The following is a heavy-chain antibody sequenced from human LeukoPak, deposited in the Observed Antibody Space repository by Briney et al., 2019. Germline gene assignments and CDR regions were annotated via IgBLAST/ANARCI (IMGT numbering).Heavy chain of an antibody. CDR3: AKVRYGFGELFAYYMDV. CDR2: IRYDGSNK. D-gene: IGHD3-10*01. CDR1: GFTFSSYG. Sequence: RAGGSLRLSCAASGFTFSSYGMHWVRQAPGKGLEWVAFIRYDGSNKYYADSVKGRFTISRDNSKNTLYLQMNSLRAEDTAVYYCAKVRYGFGELFAYYMDVWGKGTTVTVSS. V-gene: IGHV3-30*02. J-gene: IGHJ6*03.